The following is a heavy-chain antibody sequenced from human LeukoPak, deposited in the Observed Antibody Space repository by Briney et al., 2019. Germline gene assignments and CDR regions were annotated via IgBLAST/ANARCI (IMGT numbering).Heavy chain of an antibody. CDR1: GFTFSSYE. Sequence: PGGSLRLSCAASGFTFSSYEMNWVRQAPGKGLEWVSSISSSSSYIYYADSVKGRFTISRDNAKNSLYLQMNSLRAEDTAVYYCAREYCSGGSCYSGSKGLEYYMDVWGKGTTVTIS. CDR3: AREYCSGGSCYSGSKGLEYYMDV. D-gene: IGHD2-15*01. CDR2: ISSSSSYI. J-gene: IGHJ6*03. V-gene: IGHV3-21*01.